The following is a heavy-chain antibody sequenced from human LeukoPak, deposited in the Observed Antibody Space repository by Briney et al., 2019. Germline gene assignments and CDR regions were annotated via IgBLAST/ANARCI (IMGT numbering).Heavy chain of an antibody. Sequence: SETLSLTCIVSGASLSTYYGTWIRQAPGKGLEWIGYIFYSGGTNYNSSLKSRVTLSIDTSKDQFSLELTSVTAADTAVYYCARIGAAGTRYYFDYWSQGTLVTVSS. CDR1: GASLSTYY. CDR3: ARIGAAGTRYYFDY. CDR2: IFYSGGT. V-gene: IGHV4-59*01. J-gene: IGHJ4*02. D-gene: IGHD6-13*01.